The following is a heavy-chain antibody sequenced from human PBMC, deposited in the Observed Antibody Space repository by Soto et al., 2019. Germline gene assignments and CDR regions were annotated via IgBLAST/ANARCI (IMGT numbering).Heavy chain of an antibody. Sequence: GGSLRLSCAASGFTFSSYGMHWVRQAPGKGLEWVAVIWYDGSNKYYADSVKGRFTISRDNSKNTLYLQMNSLRAEDTAVYYCAREVIEWQWLVPPNWYFDLWGRGTLVTVSS. CDR1: GFTFSSYG. J-gene: IGHJ2*01. CDR2: IWYDGSNK. D-gene: IGHD6-19*01. CDR3: AREVIEWQWLVPPNWYFDL. V-gene: IGHV3-33*01.